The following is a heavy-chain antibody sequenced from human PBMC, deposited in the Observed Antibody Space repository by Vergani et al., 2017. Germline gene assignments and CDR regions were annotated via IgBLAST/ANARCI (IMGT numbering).Heavy chain of an antibody. CDR3: AKDMDGGYSPPSYV. D-gene: IGHD2-21*01. CDR2: ISTSGGST. J-gene: IGHJ4*02. CDR1: GFTFSSYA. Sequence: EVQLLESGGGLVQPGGSLRLSCAASGFTFSSYAMNWVRQAPGKGLEWVSSISTSGGSTYYADSVKGRFSISRDNSKNTLYLQMNSLRAEDTAIYYCAKDMDGGYSPPSYVWGQGTLVTVSS. V-gene: IGHV3-23*01.